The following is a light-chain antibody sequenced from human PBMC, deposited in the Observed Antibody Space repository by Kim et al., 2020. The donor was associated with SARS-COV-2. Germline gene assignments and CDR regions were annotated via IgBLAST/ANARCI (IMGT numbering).Light chain of an antibody. CDR3: QVWDINAVI. Sequence: SVALGQTARIAGGGNDIERKPFHWYQQRQGQAPRLVIYRDSSRASGIPARFPGSNSGNTATLTIDSAQVADDADYYCQVWDINAVIFGGGTKLTVL. V-gene: IGLV3-9*01. CDR2: RDS. CDR1: DIERKP. J-gene: IGLJ2*01.